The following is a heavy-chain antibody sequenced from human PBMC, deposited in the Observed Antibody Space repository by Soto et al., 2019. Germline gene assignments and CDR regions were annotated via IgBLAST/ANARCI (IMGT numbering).Heavy chain of an antibody. D-gene: IGHD1-26*01. CDR1: GFNFNTYI. Sequence: QVQLVQSGGGVVQPGRSLRLSCAASGFNFNTYIMHWVRQAPGKGLEWVAIIFPNGREKEYADSVKGRFTISKDNSNKGMYMQMDSLRPEDTAVYYCARDDAHGSNCDLAYWGQGALVTVSS. CDR2: IFPNGREK. V-gene: IGHV3-30*04. CDR3: ARDDAHGSNCDLAY. J-gene: IGHJ4*02.